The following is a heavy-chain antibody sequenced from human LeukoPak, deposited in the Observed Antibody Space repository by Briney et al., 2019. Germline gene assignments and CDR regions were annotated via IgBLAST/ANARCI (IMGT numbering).Heavy chain of an antibody. CDR1: GGSISSHS. Sequence: SETLSLTCTVSGGSISSHSWSWIRQPAGKGLEWIGRIFASGSTKYNPSLKSRVTMSVETSKKQFSLKLSSVTAADTAVYYCAREGSAFDIWGQGTMVTVSS. CDR3: AREGSAFDI. CDR2: IFASGST. J-gene: IGHJ3*02. V-gene: IGHV4-4*07.